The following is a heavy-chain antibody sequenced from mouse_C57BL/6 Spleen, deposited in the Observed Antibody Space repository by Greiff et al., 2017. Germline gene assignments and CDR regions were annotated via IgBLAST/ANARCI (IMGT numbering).Heavy chain of an antibody. D-gene: IGHD2-4*01. J-gene: IGHJ3*01. CDR1: GYAFSSYW. V-gene: IGHV1-80*01. CDR2: IYPGDGDT. CDR3: ARGVDDSPGFAY. Sequence: VQLQQSGAELVKPGASVKISCKASGYAFSSYWMNWVKQRPGKGLEWIGQIYPGDGDTNYNGKFKGKATLTADKASSTAYMQLRSLTSEDSAVYGCARGVDDSPGFAYWGQGTLVTVSA.